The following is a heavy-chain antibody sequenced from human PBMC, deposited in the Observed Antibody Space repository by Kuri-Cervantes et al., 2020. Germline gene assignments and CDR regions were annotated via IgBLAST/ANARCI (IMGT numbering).Heavy chain of an antibody. J-gene: IGHJ4*02. CDR3: ARGSGYDHFDY. CDR2: INHSGST. CDR1: GESFSDYY. V-gene: IGHV4-34*09. D-gene: IGHD5-12*01. Sequence: LRLSCAVYGESFSDYYWSWIRQPPGKGLEWIGEINHSGSTNYKPSLKSRVTISVDTSKNQFSLELSSVTAADTAVYYCARGSGYDHFDYWGQGTLVTVSS.